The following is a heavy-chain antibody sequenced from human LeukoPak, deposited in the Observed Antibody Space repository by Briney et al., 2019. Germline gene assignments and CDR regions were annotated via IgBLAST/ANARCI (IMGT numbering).Heavy chain of an antibody. Sequence: ASVKVSCKASGYTFTSYGISWVRQAPGQGLEWMGWISAYNGNTNYAQKLQGRVTMTTDTSTSTAYMELRSLRSDDTAVYYCARYAEVVAAAIKSCGDYYNGMDFWGQGTTVTVSS. J-gene: IGHJ6*02. D-gene: IGHD2-2*02. V-gene: IGHV1-18*01. CDR3: ARYAEVVAAAIKSCGDYYNGMDF. CDR2: ISAYNGNT. CDR1: GYTFTSYG.